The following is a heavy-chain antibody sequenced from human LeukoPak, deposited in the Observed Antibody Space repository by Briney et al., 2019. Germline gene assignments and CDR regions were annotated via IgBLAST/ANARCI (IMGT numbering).Heavy chain of an antibody. CDR3: ARSPPRGSGSYFGFGY. CDR1: GDSVSSNSAA. J-gene: IGHJ4*02. D-gene: IGHD1-26*01. V-gene: IGHV6-1*01. CDR2: TYYRSKWYN. Sequence: PSQTLSLTCAISGDSVSSNSAAWNWIRQSPSRGLEWLGRTYYRSKWYNDYAVSMKSRITINPDTSKNQFSLQLNSVTPEDAAVYYCARSPPRGSGSYFGFGYWGQGTLVTVSS.